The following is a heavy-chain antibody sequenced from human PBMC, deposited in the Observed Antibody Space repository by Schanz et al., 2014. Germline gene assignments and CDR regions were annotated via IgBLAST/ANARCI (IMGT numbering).Heavy chain of an antibody. CDR2: ISHNSHYT. J-gene: IGHJ4*02. CDR3: ARDGYRNGRPFDY. CDR1: GFTFSDYY. V-gene: IGHV3-11*06. Sequence: QVQLVESGGGLVKPGGSLRLSCAASGFTFSDYYMSWIRQAPGKGLEWVSYISHNSHYTNYADSVKGRFTISRDTAENSVYLQMNSLRAEDTAVYYCARDGYRNGRPFDYWGQGTLVTVSS. D-gene: IGHD5-18*01.